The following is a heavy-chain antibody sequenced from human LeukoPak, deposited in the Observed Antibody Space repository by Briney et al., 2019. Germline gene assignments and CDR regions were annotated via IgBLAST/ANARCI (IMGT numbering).Heavy chain of an antibody. CDR1: GFTFSSYG. Sequence: GGSLRLSCAASGFTFSSYGMHWVRQAPGKGLEWVAFIRYDGSNKYYADSVKGRFTISRDNSKNTLYLQMNSLRAEDTAVYYCAKVVPGYSYGLRTIGFQDYWGQGTLVTVSS. CDR2: IRYDGSNK. J-gene: IGHJ4*02. CDR3: AKVVPGYSYGLRTIGFQDY. D-gene: IGHD5-18*01. V-gene: IGHV3-30*02.